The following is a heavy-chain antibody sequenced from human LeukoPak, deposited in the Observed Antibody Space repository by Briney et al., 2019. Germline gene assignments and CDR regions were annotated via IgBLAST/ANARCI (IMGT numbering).Heavy chain of an antibody. J-gene: IGHJ5*02. D-gene: IGHD2-15*01. CDR2: IYTVVST. CDR3: ARDGGSSGPGWFDP. CDR1: GFTVSSNY. Sequence: PGGSLRLSCAASGFTVSSNYMSWVRQAPGKGLEWVSVIYTVVSTYYADSVKGRFTISRDNSKNTLYLQLKGLRAEDTAVYYCARDGGSSGPGWFDPWGQGTLVIVSS. V-gene: IGHV3-53*01.